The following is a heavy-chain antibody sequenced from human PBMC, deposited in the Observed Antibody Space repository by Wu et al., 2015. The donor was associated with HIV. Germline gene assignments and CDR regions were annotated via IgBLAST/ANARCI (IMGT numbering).Heavy chain of an antibody. CDR1: GYIFTDYG. CDR2: ISTNSGKT. V-gene: IGHV1-18*01. CDR3: ARTGDIVVVPAAILLDY. Sequence: QVQLVQSGGEVKKPGASVKVSCKASGYIFTDYGITWVRKAPGQGLEWMGWISTNSGKTNYAQRFQGRVIMTTETSSSTVYMEMRSLRSDDTGVYYCARTGDIVVVPAAILLDYWGQGTLVTVSS. J-gene: IGHJ4*02. D-gene: IGHD2-2*02.